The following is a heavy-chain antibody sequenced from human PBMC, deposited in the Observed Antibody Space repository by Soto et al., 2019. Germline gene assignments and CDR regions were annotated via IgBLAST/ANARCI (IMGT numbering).Heavy chain of an antibody. CDR3: ARVVAAAGSFDY. J-gene: IGHJ4*02. V-gene: IGHV4-31*03. CDR1: GSSISSGGYY. D-gene: IGHD6-13*01. Sequence: SETLSLTCTVAGSSISSGGYYWSWSRQHPGKGLEWIGYIYYSGSTYYNPSLKSRVTISVDTSKNQFSLKLSSVTAADTAVYYCARVVAAAGSFDYWGQGTLVTVSS. CDR2: IYYSGST.